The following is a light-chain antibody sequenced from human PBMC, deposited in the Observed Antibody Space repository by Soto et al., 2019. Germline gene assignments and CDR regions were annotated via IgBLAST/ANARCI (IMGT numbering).Light chain of an antibody. J-gene: IGKJ1*01. CDR1: QTISTW. Sequence: DIKMSQSPSSLSASVGDRVTITCRASQTISTWLAWYQQKPGKAPKLLIYDASTLESGVPSRFSGSGSGTEFTLTISSLQPDDFATYYCQQYTRTFGQGTNVDNK. CDR3: QQYTRT. CDR2: DAS. V-gene: IGKV1-5*01.